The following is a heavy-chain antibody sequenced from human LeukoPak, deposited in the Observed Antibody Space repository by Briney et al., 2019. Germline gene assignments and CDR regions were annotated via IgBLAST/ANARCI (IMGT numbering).Heavy chain of an antibody. CDR1: GYTFTSYG. CDR3: ARSEYSSSYRSLMDV. D-gene: IGHD6-13*01. Sequence: GASVKVSCKASGYTFTSYGISWVRQAPGQGLEWMGWISAYNGNTNYAQKLQGRVTMTTDTSTSTAYMELRSLRSDDTAVYYCARSEYSSSYRSLMDVWGKGTTVTVSS. CDR2: ISAYNGNT. J-gene: IGHJ6*03. V-gene: IGHV1-18*01.